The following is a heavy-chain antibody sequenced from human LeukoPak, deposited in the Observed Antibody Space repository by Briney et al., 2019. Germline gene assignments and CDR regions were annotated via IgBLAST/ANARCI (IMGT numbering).Heavy chain of an antibody. CDR1: GFTVSSNY. Sequence: PGGSLRLSCAASGFTVSSNYMSWVRQAPGKGLEWVSVIYSGGSTYYADSVKGRFTISRDNSKNTLYLQMNGLRAEDTAVYYCARDSGRPDNYGDWYFDLWGRGTLVTVSS. J-gene: IGHJ2*01. CDR2: IYSGGST. V-gene: IGHV3-53*01. D-gene: IGHD4-17*01. CDR3: ARDSGRPDNYGDWYFDL.